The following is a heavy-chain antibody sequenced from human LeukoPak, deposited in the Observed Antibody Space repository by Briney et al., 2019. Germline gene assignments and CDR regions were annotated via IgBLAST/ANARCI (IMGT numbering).Heavy chain of an antibody. Sequence: SETLSLTCSVSGGSISSYYWSWIQQSPENGLEWIGYIYNSGNTNYNLFLKSRVTISADTSKNQFSLKLTSVTAADTAVYYCARSLSYPAVYFDYWGQGTLVTVSS. V-gene: IGHV4-59*01. CDR1: GGSISSYY. J-gene: IGHJ4*02. CDR3: ARSLSYPAVYFDY. CDR2: IYNSGNT. D-gene: IGHD3-10*01.